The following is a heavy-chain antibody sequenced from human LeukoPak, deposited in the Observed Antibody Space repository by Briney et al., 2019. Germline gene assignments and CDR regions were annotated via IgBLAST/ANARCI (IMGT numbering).Heavy chain of an antibody. V-gene: IGHV4-39*01. CDR2: IYYSGST. D-gene: IGHD6-19*01. Sequence: SETLSLTCTVSGGSINSSSYYWGWIRQPPGKGLEWIGSIYYSGSTYYNPSLKSRVTISVDTSKNQFSLELRSVPAADTAVYSCARHGWLGVGGWYWGQGTLVTVSS. J-gene: IGHJ4*02. CDR3: ARHGWLGVGGWY. CDR1: GGSINSSSYY.